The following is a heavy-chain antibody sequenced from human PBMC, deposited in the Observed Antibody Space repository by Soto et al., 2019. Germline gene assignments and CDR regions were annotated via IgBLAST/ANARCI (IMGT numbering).Heavy chain of an antibody. CDR1: GYTFTSYY. D-gene: IGHD3-16*01. CDR3: ARGYYPRDGYTGYGY. Sequence: GASVKVSCKASGYTFTSYYMHWVRQAPGQGLEWMGIINPSGGSTSYAQKFRGRVTMTRDTSTSTVYMELSSLRSEDTAVYYCARGYYPRDGYTGYGYWGQGTLVTVSS. J-gene: IGHJ4*02. CDR2: INPSGGST. V-gene: IGHV1-46*01.